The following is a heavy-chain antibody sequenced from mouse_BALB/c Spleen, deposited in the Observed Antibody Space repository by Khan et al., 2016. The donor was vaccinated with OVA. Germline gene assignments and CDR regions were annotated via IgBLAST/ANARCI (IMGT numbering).Heavy chain of an antibody. V-gene: IGHV1-52*01. CDR3: ARNPFAY. CDR1: GYTFTSYW. J-gene: IGHJ3*01. Sequence: QVHVKQSGAELVRPGASVKLSCEASGYTFTSYWMNWVKQSPEQGLEWIGRIDPYDSETHYNQNFKDKAILTVDKSSSTAYMQLCSLPSEDSAVYFGARNPFAYWGQGTLVTVSA. CDR2: IDPYDSET.